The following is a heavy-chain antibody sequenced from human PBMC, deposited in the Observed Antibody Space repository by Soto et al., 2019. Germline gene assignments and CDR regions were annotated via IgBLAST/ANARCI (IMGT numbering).Heavy chain of an antibody. CDR2: MYYSRST. J-gene: IGHJ4*02. Sequence: QVQLQESGPGLVKPSQTLSLTCTVSGGSISSGGYYWSWIRQHPGKGLEWIGYMYYSRSTQYNSPMTSQFSISVDTSKTQFSTKLTSVTAADPAVYYCARHPGGNRFYIYFDKWGEGTPVTVSS. CDR1: GGSISSGGYY. V-gene: IGHV4-31*01. CDR3: ARHPGGNRFYIYFDK. D-gene: IGHD3-16*01.